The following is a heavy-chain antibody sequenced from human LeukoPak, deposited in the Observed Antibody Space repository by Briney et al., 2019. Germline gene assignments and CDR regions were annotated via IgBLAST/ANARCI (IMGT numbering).Heavy chain of an antibody. Sequence: SETLSLTCAVYGGSFSDYYWSWVRQSPGKGLEWIGEINHSGTSNYNPSLKSRLTISVDTPKNQFSLSLSSLTAADTAVYYCARGVYIAAAQYGYWGQGTLVSVSS. J-gene: IGHJ4*02. CDR3: ARGVYIAAAQYGY. V-gene: IGHV4-34*01. D-gene: IGHD6-13*01. CDR2: INHSGTS. CDR1: GGSFSDYY.